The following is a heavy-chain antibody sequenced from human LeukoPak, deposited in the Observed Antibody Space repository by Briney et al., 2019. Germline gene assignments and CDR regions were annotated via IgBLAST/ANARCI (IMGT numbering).Heavy chain of an antibody. V-gene: IGHV4-34*01. CDR1: GGSFSGYY. CDR2: INHSGST. Sequence: SETLSLTCAVYGGSFSGYYWSWIRQPPGKGLEWIGEINHSGSTNYNPSLKSRVTISVDTSKNQFSLRLSSVTAADTAVYYCARGCRRGRQFYYYDYRGQGTLVTVSS. D-gene: IGHD5-24*01. J-gene: IGHJ4*02. CDR3: ARGCRRGRQFYYYDY.